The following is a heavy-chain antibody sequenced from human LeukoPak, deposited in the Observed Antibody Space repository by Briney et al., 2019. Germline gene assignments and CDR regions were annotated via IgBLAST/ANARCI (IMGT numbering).Heavy chain of an antibody. CDR2: IYSGGST. D-gene: IGHD5-24*01. CDR1: EFSVGSNY. CDR3: ARAANDGYNTILDS. Sequence: PGGSLRLSCAASEFSVGSNYMTWVRQAPGKGLEWVSLIYSGGSTYYADSVKGRFTISRDNSKNTLYLQMNSLRAEDTAVYYCARAANDGYNTILDSWGQGTLVTVSS. J-gene: IGHJ4*02. V-gene: IGHV3-66*01.